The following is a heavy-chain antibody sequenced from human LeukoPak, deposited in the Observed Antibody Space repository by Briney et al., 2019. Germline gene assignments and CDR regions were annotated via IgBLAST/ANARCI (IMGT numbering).Heavy chain of an antibody. J-gene: IGHJ4*02. D-gene: IGHD3-22*01. Sequence: GGSLRLSCAASGFTFSSYWMSWVRQAPGKGLEWVSVIYSGGSTYYADSVKGRFTISRDNSKNTLYLQMNSLRAEDTAVYYCARVEEYYDSSGYYNYWGQGTLVTVSS. V-gene: IGHV3-53*01. CDR3: ARVEEYYDSSGYYNY. CDR1: GFTFSSYW. CDR2: IYSGGST.